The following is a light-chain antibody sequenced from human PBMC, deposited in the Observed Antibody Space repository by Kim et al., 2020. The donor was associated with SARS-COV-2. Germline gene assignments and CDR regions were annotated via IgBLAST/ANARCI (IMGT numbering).Light chain of an antibody. J-gene: IGLJ3*02. CDR1: SSNIGAGYD. CDR3: QSYDRSLNGFWV. V-gene: IGLV1-40*01. Sequence: QSVLTQPPSVSGAPGQRVTISCTGSSSNIGAGYDVHWYQQFPGTAPKLLIYGNTNRHSGVPNRFSGSKSGTSASLAITGLQAEDEAAYYCQSYDRSLNGFWVFGGGTQLTVL. CDR2: GNT.